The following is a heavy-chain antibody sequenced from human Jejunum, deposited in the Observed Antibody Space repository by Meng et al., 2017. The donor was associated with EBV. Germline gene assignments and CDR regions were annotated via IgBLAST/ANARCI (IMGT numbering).Heavy chain of an antibody. CDR1: RDSISNSNW. D-gene: IGHD1-1*01. CDR3: ARASLERLLEY. V-gene: IGHV4-4*02. CDR2: VYHSGST. J-gene: IGHJ4*02. Sequence: QVQLQESGPGLVNPSGXLSLTCTVSRDSISNSNWWSWVRQPPGKGLECIGEVYHSGSTYYNPSLESRVTISIDTSKSQFSLSLNSVTAADTAVYYCARASLERLLEYWGQGTLVTVSS.